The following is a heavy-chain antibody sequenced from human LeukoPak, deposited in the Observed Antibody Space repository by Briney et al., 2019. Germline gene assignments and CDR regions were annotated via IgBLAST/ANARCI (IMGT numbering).Heavy chain of an antibody. CDR1: GYSITNYA. J-gene: IGHJ4*02. V-gene: IGHV1-2*02. CDR2: INPNSGGT. D-gene: IGHD1-26*01. CDR3: ARVFGRQLPDY. Sequence: ASVKVSCKASGYSITNYAILWVRQAPGQGLEWMGWINPNSGGTNYAQKFQGRVTMTRDTSISTAYMELSRLRSDDTAVYYCARVFGRQLPDYWGQGTLVTVSS.